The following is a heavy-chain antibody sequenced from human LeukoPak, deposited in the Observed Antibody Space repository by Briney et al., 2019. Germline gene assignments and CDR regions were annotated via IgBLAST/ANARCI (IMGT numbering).Heavy chain of an antibody. D-gene: IGHD1-7*01. CDR2: ISGSGGST. CDR3: ATGGGELGAFPFEH. J-gene: IGHJ4*02. Sequence: GGSLRLSCAASGFTFSSYAMSWVRQAPGKGLEWVSAISGSGGSTYYADSVKGRFTISRDNSKNTLYLQMNSLRADDTAVYYCATGGGELGAFPFEHWGQGTLVTVSS. CDR1: GFTFSSYA. V-gene: IGHV3-23*01.